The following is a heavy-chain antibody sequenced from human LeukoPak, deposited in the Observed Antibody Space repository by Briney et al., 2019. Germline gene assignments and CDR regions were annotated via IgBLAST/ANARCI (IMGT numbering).Heavy chain of an antibody. J-gene: IGHJ4*02. CDR3: ARRQDDSPLGY. CDR2: IYSSGST. CDR1: GFTVSTNY. Sequence: PGGSLRLSCAASGFTVSTNYMSWVRQAPGKGLEWVSVIYSSGSTYYADSVKGRFTISRDTSENTVYLQMNSLRADDTAVYYCARRQDDSPLGYCGQGTLVTVSS. V-gene: IGHV3-53*01. D-gene: IGHD3-9*01.